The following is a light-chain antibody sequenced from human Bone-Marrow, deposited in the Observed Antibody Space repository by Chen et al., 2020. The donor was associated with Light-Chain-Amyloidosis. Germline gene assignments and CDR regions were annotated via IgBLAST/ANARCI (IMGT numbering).Light chain of an antibody. CDR3: QSYQGSSQGV. V-gene: IGLV6-57*01. J-gene: IGLJ3*02. Sequence: NFMLTQPHSVSESPVKTVSISCTRRSGSIANNYVHWYQQRPGSSPTTVIYEDDQRPSGVPDRFSGSIDRSANSASLTISGLKTEDEADYYCQSYQGSSQGVFGGGTKLTVL. CDR1: SGSIANNY. CDR2: EDD.